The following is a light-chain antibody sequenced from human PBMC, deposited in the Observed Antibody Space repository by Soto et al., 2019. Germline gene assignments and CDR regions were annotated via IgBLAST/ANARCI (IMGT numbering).Light chain of an antibody. CDR1: QNVTTW. CDR2: DVS. Sequence: DIDLGQFPSTQSASVGDRVTITCRASQNVTTWLAWYQHKPGKAPKLLLYDVSNLESGVPSRFSSSGSGTEFTLTISSLQPEDFASYYCQQLTSYPQTFGQGTKVDIK. CDR3: QQLTSYPQT. V-gene: IGKV1-5*01. J-gene: IGKJ1*01.